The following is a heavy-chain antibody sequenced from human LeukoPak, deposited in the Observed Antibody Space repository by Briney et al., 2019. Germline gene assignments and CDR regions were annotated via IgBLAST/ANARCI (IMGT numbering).Heavy chain of an antibody. D-gene: IGHD3-9*01. CDR2: ISGSGGST. J-gene: IGHJ4*02. CDR1: GFTFSSYA. CDR3: AKDVDILTAHDY. V-gene: IGHV3-23*01. Sequence: QAGGSLRLSCAASGFTFSSYAMSWVRQAPGKGLEWVSAISGSGGSTYYADSAKGRFTISRDNSKNTLYLQMNSLRAEDTAVYYCAKDVDILTAHDYWGQGTLVTVSS.